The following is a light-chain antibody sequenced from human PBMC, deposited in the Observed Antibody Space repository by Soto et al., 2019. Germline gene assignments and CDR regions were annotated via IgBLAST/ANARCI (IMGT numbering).Light chain of an antibody. J-gene: IGKJ1*01. V-gene: IGKV3-20*01. Sequence: EIFLTQSPATLSLSPGERATLSCRSSQSLSSNFLAWYQQKPGHPPRLLIYDSSTRATGFPDRFSGSGSGTDFTLPSIRLEPEDFAVYYCQQYDISPWTCGQGTKVEIK. CDR2: DSS. CDR1: QSLSSNF. CDR3: QQYDISPWT.